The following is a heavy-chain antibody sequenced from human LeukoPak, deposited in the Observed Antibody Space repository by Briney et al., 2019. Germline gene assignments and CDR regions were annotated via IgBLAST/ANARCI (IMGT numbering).Heavy chain of an antibody. V-gene: IGHV4-59*01. D-gene: IGHD4-17*01. Sequence: SETLSLTCTVSGGSISDYSWSWIRQPPGKGREWIGNIYYSGNANHNPSLKSRVTISRDTSKNQFSLKLTSVTTADTAVYYCARGTITTVTDSWGPGTLVTVSS. CDR1: GGSISDYS. CDR2: IYYSGNA. CDR3: ARGTITTVTDS. J-gene: IGHJ4*02.